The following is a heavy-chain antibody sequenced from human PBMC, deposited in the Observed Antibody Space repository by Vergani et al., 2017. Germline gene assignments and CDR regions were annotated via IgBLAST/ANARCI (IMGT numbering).Heavy chain of an antibody. J-gene: IGHJ5*02. CDR1: GFTFSSYW. D-gene: IGHD1-26*01. CDR3: ASSSRENWFDP. V-gene: IGHV3-7*02. CDR2: IKQDGSEK. Sequence: EVQLVESGGGLVQPGGSLRLSCAASGFTFSSYWMSWVRQAPGKGLEWVANIKQDGSEKYYVDSVKGRFTISRDNAKNSLYLQMNSLRAEDTAVYYCASSSRENWFDPWGQGTLVTVSS.